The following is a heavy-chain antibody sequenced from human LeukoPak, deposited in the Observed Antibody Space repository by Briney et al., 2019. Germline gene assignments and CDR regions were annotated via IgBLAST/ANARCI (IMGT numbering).Heavy chain of an antibody. CDR2: MNPNSGNT. CDR1: GYTFTSYD. CDR3: ARGYSVWSPRFFDY. D-gene: IGHD2-15*01. V-gene: IGHV1-8*01. Sequence: ASVKVSCKASGYTFTSYDINWVRQATGQGLEWMGWMNPNSGNTGYAQKFQGRVTMTRNTSISTAYMELSSLRSEDTAVYYCARGYSVWSPRFFDYWGQGTLVTVSS. J-gene: IGHJ4*02.